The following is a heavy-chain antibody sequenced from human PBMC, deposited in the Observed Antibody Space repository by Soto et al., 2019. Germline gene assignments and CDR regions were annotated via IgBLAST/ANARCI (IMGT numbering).Heavy chain of an antibody. CDR1: GFTFDDYS. CDR3: AKDWARGFRYYFDY. J-gene: IGHJ4*02. Sequence: PGGSLRLSCVGSGFTFDDYSMSWVRQAPGKGLEWVSCIGASGTITYYAEAVKGRFRISRDNSKNTLYLEMNGLRADDTATYYCAKDWARGFRYYFDYWGQGSLVTVS. V-gene: IGHV3-23*01. CDR2: IGASGTIT. D-gene: IGHD3-10*01.